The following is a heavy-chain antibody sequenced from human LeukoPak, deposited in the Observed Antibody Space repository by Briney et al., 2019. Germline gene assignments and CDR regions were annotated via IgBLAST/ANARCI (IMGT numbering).Heavy chain of an antibody. CDR2: IHTSGST. CDR1: GGSISSGSYY. J-gene: IGHJ4*02. CDR3: ARGNKDGIIVSRFDY. D-gene: IGHD1-26*01. Sequence: SETLSLTCTVSGGSISSGSYYWTWIRQPAGKTLGWIGRIHTSGSTNYNPSLKSRVTISGDTSKNQFSLKVSSVTAADTAVYYCARGNKDGIIVSRFDYWGQGTLVTVSS. V-gene: IGHV4-61*02.